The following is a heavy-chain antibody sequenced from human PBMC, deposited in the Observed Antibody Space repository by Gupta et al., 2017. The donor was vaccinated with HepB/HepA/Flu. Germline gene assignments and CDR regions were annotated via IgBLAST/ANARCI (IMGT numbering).Heavy chain of an antibody. D-gene: IGHD1-1*01. CDR3: ARGPRLYNWNDFDAFDI. J-gene: IGHJ3*02. V-gene: IGHV6-1*01. CDR2: TYYGSKWYN. CDR1: GDSVSSNSAA. Sequence: QVQLQQSGPGLVKPSQTLSLTCAISGDSVSSNSAAWNWIRQSPSRGLEWLGRTYYGSKWYNDYAVSVKSRITINPDSSKNQFSLQLNSVTPEDTAVYYCARGPRLYNWNDFDAFDIWGQGTMVTVSS.